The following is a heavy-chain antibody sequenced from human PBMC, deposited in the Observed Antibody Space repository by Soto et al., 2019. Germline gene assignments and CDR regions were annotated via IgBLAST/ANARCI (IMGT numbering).Heavy chain of an antibody. Sequence: QLQLQESGPGLVKASETLSLTCLVSGDSISSSTYYWGWIRQPPGKGLEWIGSVSYSGYTYYNPSRKSRVIVSLDTSKNHFSLQLNSVTAADTAMYYCAGLLDRYSWFDPWGQGTLVTVSS. J-gene: IGHJ5*02. CDR3: AGLLDRYSWFDP. CDR2: VSYSGYT. CDR1: GDSISSSTYY. D-gene: IGHD1-1*01. V-gene: IGHV4-39*01.